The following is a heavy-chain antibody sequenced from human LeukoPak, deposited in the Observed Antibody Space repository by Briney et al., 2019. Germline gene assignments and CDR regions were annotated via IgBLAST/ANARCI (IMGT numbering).Heavy chain of an antibody. V-gene: IGHV4-38-2*02. D-gene: IGHD3-10*01. CDR2: IYHSGKS. CDR1: GYSISSGYY. Sequence: SETLSLTCSVSGYSISSGYYWDWIRQPPGKGLEWIASIYHSGKSYYNPSLKSRVTISVDTSKNQFSLKLSSVTAADTAVYYCARGNYGSGSDYWGQGTLVTVSS. CDR3: ARGNYGSGSDY. J-gene: IGHJ4*02.